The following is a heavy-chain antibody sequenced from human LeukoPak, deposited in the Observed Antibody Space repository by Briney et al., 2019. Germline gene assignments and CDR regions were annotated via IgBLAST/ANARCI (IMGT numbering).Heavy chain of an antibody. J-gene: IGHJ5*01. CDR2: MNPNSGNT. Sequence: ASVKVSCKASGYTFTSYDINWVRQATGQGLEWMGWMNPNSGNTGYAQKFQGRVTITRNTSISTAYMELSSLRSEDTAVYYCARAPRISMVRGVIYWFDSWGQGTMVSVSS. CDR1: GYTFTSYD. D-gene: IGHD3-10*01. CDR3: ARAPRISMVRGVIYWFDS. V-gene: IGHV1-8*03.